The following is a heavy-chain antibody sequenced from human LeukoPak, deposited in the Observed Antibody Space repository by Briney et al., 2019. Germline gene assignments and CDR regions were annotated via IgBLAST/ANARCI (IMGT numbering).Heavy chain of an antibody. J-gene: IGHJ4*02. CDR1: GGSISSYY. Sequence: PSETLSLTCTVSGGSISSYYWSWIRQPPGKGLEWIGYIYYSGSTNYNPSLKSRVTISVDTSKNQFSLKLSSVTAADTAVYYCARELSGPEYYFDYWGQGTLVTVSS. CDR2: IYYSGST. V-gene: IGHV4-59*12. CDR3: ARELSGPEYYFDY. D-gene: IGHD6-19*01.